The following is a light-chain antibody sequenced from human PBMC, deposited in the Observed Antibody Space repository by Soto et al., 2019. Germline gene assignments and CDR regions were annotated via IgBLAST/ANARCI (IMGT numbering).Light chain of an antibody. CDR1: QSVSSN. V-gene: IGKV3-15*01. CDR2: GAS. CDR3: QQYNNWPLT. J-gene: IGKJ4*01. Sequence: EIVMTQSPATLSVSPGERATLSCRASQSVSSNLAWYQQKPGQAPRLLIYGASTRATGIPARFSGSGSGTEFTLTISSLQSEDFAVYYCQQYNNWPLTFGGGNNVEIK.